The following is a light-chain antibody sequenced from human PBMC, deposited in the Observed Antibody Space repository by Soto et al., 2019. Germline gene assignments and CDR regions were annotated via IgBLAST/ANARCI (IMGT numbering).Light chain of an antibody. CDR1: SSDVGSYNF. J-gene: IGLJ3*02. V-gene: IGLV2-14*01. Sequence: QSALTQPPSVSGSPGQSVTISCTGTSSDVGSYNFVSWYQQHPGKAPKLMIYEVSSRPSGVPNRFSGSKFGNTASLTISGRQAEDEADYYCSCYSRTSTTWVFGGGTKLTVL. CDR2: EVS. CDR3: SCYSRTSTTWV.